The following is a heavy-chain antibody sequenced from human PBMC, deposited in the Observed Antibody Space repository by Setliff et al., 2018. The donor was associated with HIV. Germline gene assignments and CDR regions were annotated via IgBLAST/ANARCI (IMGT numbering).Heavy chain of an antibody. J-gene: IGHJ4*02. Sequence: SETLSLTCTVSGGSFSSSTYSWGWIRQPPGMGLEWIGSIHSSGTTYYNPSLKSRVAISVDTSRSQFSLKLRSVTAADTAVYYCASHPLGYWGQGTLVTVSS. CDR2: IHSSGTT. CDR3: ASHPLGY. V-gene: IGHV4-39*01. CDR1: GGSFSSSTYS.